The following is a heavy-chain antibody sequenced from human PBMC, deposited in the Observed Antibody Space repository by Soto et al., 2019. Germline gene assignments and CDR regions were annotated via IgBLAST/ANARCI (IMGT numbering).Heavy chain of an antibody. J-gene: IGHJ6*03. CDR3: ARVNRFGDLGYYYYYMDV. D-gene: IGHD3-10*01. Sequence: QVQLQQWGAGLLKPSETLSLTCAVYGGSFSGYYWSWIRQPPGKGLEWIGEINHSGSTNYNPSLKSRFTISVDTSKNQLSLKLSSVAAADTAVYYCARVNRFGDLGYYYYYMDVWGKGTTVTVSS. CDR1: GGSFSGYY. V-gene: IGHV4-34*01. CDR2: INHSGST.